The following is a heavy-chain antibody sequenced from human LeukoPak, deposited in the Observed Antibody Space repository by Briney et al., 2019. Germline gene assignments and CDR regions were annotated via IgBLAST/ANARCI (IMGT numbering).Heavy chain of an antibody. Sequence: GGSLRLSCAASGFTFSSYGMHWVRQAPGKELEWVAVISYDGSNKYYADSVKGRFTISRDNSKNTLYPQMNSLRAEDTAVYYCAKDLMDSSGYYYGYFDYWGQGTLVTVSS. D-gene: IGHD3-22*01. CDR3: AKDLMDSSGYYYGYFDY. CDR2: ISYDGSNK. V-gene: IGHV3-30*18. CDR1: GFTFSSYG. J-gene: IGHJ4*02.